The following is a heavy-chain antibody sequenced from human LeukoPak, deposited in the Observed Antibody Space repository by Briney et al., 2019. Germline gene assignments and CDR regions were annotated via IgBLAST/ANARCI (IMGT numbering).Heavy chain of an antibody. Sequence: ASVKVSCKASGYTFTNYDINWVRQATGQGLEWMGWMNPNGTYTGYAQRFKGRVTMTTDTSTSTAYMELRSLRSDDTAVYYCARTGVLLWFGSVDYWGQGTLVTVSS. CDR3: ARTGVLLWFGSVDY. J-gene: IGHJ4*02. CDR2: MNPNGTYT. D-gene: IGHD3-10*01. V-gene: IGHV1-8*02. CDR1: GYTFTNYD.